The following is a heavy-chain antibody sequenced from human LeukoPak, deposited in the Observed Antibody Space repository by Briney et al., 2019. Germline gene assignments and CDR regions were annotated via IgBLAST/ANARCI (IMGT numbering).Heavy chain of an antibody. CDR1: GGSFSSYY. J-gene: IGHJ4*02. CDR3: ARRTDYVWGSPFDY. D-gene: IGHD3-16*01. Sequence: SETLSLTCAVYGGSFSSYYWSWIRQPPGKGLEWIGYIYYSGSTNYNPSLKSRVTISVDTSKNQFSLKLSSVTAADTAVYYCARRTDYVWGSPFDYWGQGTLVTVSS. V-gene: IGHV4-59*08. CDR2: IYYSGST.